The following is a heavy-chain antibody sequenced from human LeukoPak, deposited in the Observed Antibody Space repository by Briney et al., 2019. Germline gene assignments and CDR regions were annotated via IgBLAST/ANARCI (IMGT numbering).Heavy chain of an antibody. D-gene: IGHD2/OR15-2a*01. CDR3: ARGNSTGSGRYGFDY. CDR1: GGSISRYY. J-gene: IGHJ4*02. Sequence: PSETLSLTCTDSGGSISRYYWSWIRQPPGKGLEWIGYIYRSGGTNYNPSLKSRVTISVDTSKNQFSLKLSSVTAADTAVYYCARGNSTGSGRYGFDYWGQGTLVTVSS. CDR2: IYRSGGT. V-gene: IGHV4-59*01.